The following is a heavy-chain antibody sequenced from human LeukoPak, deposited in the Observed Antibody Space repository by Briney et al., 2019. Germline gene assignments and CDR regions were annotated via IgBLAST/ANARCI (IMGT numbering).Heavy chain of an antibody. CDR3: AKVFFEYGDYYYYYYGMDV. Sequence: GSSVKVSCKASGGTFSSYAISWVRQAPGQGLEWMGGIIPIFGTANYAQKFQGRVTITADESTSTAYMELSSLRSEDTAVYYCAKVFFEYGDYYYYYYGMDVWGQGTTVTVSS. J-gene: IGHJ6*02. D-gene: IGHD4-17*01. CDR1: GGTFSSYA. CDR2: IIPIFGTA. V-gene: IGHV1-69*01.